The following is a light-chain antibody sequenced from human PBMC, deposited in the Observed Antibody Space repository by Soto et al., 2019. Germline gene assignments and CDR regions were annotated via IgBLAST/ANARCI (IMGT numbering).Light chain of an antibody. V-gene: IGKV1-9*01. CDR2: AAS. CDR3: QQLFDSPIT. CDR1: QGISNY. J-gene: IGKJ5*01. Sequence: DIQMTQSPSSLSASVGDRVTITCRASQGISNYLACYQRKPGKVPDLLIYAASTLESGVPSRFSATVSGTEFSLTITSLQPEDFATYYCQQLFDSPITFGQGTRLEI.